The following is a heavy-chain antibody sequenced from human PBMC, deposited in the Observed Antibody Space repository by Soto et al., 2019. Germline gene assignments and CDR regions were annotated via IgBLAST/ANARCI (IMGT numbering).Heavy chain of an antibody. J-gene: IGHJ4*02. CDR3: ARDSNGDSYFDY. CDR1: GFTVSSNY. CDR2: IYSGGST. D-gene: IGHD4-17*01. V-gene: IGHV3-66*01. Sequence: EVQLVESGGGLVQPGGSLSLSCAASGFTVSSNYMSWVRQAPGKGLEWVSVIYSGGSTYYADSVKGRFTISRDNSKNTLYLQMNSLRAEDTAVYYCARDSNGDSYFDYWGQGTLVTVSS.